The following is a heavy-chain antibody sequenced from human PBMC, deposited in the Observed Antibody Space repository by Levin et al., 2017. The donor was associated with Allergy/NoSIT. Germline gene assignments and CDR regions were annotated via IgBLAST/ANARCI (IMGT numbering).Heavy chain of an antibody. Sequence: GESLKISCKVSGYTLIELSMHWVRQVPGKGLEWMGGFDPEDGETIFAQGFEGRVTMTEDTSTDTSYMEMSSLRSDDTAVYYCTAHPVVVPRSAFEMWGQGTMVIVSS. CDR2: FDPEDGET. CDR1: GYTLIELS. V-gene: IGHV1-24*01. CDR3: TAHPVVVPRSAFEM. D-gene: IGHD3-16*02. J-gene: IGHJ3*02.